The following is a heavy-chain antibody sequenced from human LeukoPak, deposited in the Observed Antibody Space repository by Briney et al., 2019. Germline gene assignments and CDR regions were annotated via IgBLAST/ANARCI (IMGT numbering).Heavy chain of an antibody. Sequence: ASVKVSCKASGYTFTAYYLRWVRQAPGQGLEWMGWINPNNGDSKSAQKFQDRVIMTRDTSIRTAYMELGSLRSDDTAVYYCARVNRALDSWGQGTLVTVSS. CDR1: GYTFTAYY. CDR2: INPNNGDS. CDR3: ARVNRALDS. V-gene: IGHV1-2*02. J-gene: IGHJ4*02.